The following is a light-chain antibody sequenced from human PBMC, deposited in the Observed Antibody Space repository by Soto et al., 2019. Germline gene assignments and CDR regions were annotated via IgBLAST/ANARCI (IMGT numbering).Light chain of an antibody. J-gene: IGKJ1*01. Sequence: DIQMTQSPSSLSAPVGDRVTFTCRASQGISNFVAWYQQKPGKIPKLLINGASTLQSGVPSRFSGSGSGTDFTLTISSLQPEDVATYFCLSYASALWVFGQGTKVEVK. CDR2: GAS. CDR3: LSYASALWV. CDR1: QGISNF. V-gene: IGKV1-27*01.